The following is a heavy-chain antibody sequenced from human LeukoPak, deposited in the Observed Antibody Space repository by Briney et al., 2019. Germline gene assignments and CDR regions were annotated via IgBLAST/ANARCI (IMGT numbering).Heavy chain of an antibody. D-gene: IGHD3-16*02. Sequence: PSETLSLTCTVSGGSISSYYWSWIRQPPGKELEWIGYIYYSGSTNYNPSLKSRVTISVDTSKNQFSLKPSSVTAADTAVYYCARTNIDDYVWGSYRYAFDIWGQGTMVTVSS. J-gene: IGHJ3*02. V-gene: IGHV4-59*01. CDR1: GGSISSYY. CDR3: ARTNIDDYVWGSYRYAFDI. CDR2: IYYSGST.